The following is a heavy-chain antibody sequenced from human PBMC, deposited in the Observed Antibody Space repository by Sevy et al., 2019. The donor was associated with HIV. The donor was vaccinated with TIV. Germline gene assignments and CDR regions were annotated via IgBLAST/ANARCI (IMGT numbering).Heavy chain of an antibody. CDR2: ISYDGSNK. V-gene: IGHV3-30-3*01. CDR1: GFTFSSYA. D-gene: IGHD3-22*01. CDR3: ASPYDSSGHDAFDI. Sequence: GGSLRLSCAASGFTFSSYAMHWVRQAPGKGLEWVAVISYDGSNKYYADSVKGRFTISRDNSKNTLYLQMNSLRADDTAVYYCASPYDSSGHDAFDIWGQGTMVTVSS. J-gene: IGHJ3*02.